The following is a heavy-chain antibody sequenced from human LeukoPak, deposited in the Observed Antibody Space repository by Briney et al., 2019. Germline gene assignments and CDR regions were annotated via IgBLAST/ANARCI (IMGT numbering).Heavy chain of an antibody. CDR2: INTDGSST. D-gene: IGHD6-13*01. V-gene: IGHV3-74*01. Sequence: GGSLRLSCAASEFTFSSYWMHWVRQAPGKGLVWVSRINTDGSSTNYADSVKGRFTISRDNAKNTLYLQMNSLRAEDTAVYYCARVLSYGSSWSFDYWGQGTLVTVSS. CDR3: ARVLSYGSSWSFDY. J-gene: IGHJ4*02. CDR1: EFTFSSYW.